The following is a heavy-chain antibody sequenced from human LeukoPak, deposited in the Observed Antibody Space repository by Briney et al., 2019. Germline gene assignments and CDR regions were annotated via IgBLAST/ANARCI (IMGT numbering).Heavy chain of an antibody. D-gene: IGHD3-9*01. CDR1: GGSISSYY. J-gene: IGHJ4*02. CDR3: ARELRYFDWFSIDY. V-gene: IGHV4-59*01. CDR2: IYYSGST. Sequence: SETLSLTCTVSGGSISSYYWSWIRQPPGKGLEWFGYIYYSGSTNYNPSLKSRVTISVDTSKNQFSLKLSSVTAADTAVYYCARELRYFDWFSIDYWGQGTLVTVSS.